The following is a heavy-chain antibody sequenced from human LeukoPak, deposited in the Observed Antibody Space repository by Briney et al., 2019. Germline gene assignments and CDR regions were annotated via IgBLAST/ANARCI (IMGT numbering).Heavy chain of an antibody. CDR2: INPNSGGT. Sequence: ASVKVSCKASGYTFTGYYMHWVRQAPGQGLEWMGWINPNSGGTNYAQKFQGRVTMTRDTSISTAYMELSRLRSDDTAVYYCATLSLYCSSTSCPQSEVHYFDYWGQGTLVTVSS. CDR3: ATLSLYCSSTSCPQSEVHYFDY. J-gene: IGHJ4*02. CDR1: GYTFTGYY. D-gene: IGHD2-2*01. V-gene: IGHV1-2*02.